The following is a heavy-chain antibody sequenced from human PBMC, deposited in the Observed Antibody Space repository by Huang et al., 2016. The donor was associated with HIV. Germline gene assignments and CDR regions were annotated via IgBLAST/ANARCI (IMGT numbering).Heavy chain of an antibody. J-gene: IGHJ4*02. V-gene: IGHV4-59*11. D-gene: IGHD3-10*01. CDR3: ARDDQVDHGLGFDY. CDR1: GGSISSHY. Sequence: QVQLQESGPGLVKPSETLSLTCTVSGGSISSHYWNWFQKPPGKGLEWIGNVYHTGSTNYNPSLKSRVTISLDTSKNQFSLKVTSVTAADTAIYYCARDDQVDHGLGFDYWGQGTLVTVSS. CDR2: VYHTGST.